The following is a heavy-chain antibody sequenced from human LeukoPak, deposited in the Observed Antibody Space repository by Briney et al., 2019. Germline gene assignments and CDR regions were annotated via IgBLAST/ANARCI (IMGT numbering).Heavy chain of an antibody. Sequence: PSETLSLTCTVSGGSISSYYWSWIRQPPGKGLEWIGYIYYSGSTNYNPSLKSRVTISVDTSKNQFSLKLSSVTAADTAVYYCAGRERITIFGVVTEDYWGQGTLVTVSS. J-gene: IGHJ4*02. CDR1: GGSISSYY. D-gene: IGHD3-3*01. CDR3: AGRERITIFGVVTEDY. V-gene: IGHV4-59*01. CDR2: IYYSGST.